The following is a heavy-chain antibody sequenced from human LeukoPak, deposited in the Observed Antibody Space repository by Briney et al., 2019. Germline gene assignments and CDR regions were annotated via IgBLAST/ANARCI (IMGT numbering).Heavy chain of an antibody. V-gene: IGHV4-30-4*01. CDR3: ARGDRYGGNSGGANDY. CDR1: GGSISSGDYY. D-gene: IGHD4-23*01. Sequence: PSETLSLTCTVSGGSISSGDYYWSWIRQPPGKGLEWIGYIYYSGSTYYNPSLKSRVTISVDTSKNQFSLKLSSVTAADTAVYYCARGDRYGGNSGGANDYWGQGTLVTVSS. CDR2: IYYSGST. J-gene: IGHJ4*02.